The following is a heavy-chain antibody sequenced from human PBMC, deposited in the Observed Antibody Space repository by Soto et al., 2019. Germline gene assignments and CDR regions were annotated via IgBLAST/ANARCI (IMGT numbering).Heavy chain of an antibody. D-gene: IGHD1-1*01. V-gene: IGHV4-59*01. CDR3: ARDTTKYNYLDY. Sequence: LSLTCTVSGDSISTYYWHWIRQPPGKGPEWLGFVYYSGSTSYNPSLKRRLSISVDTSKNQFSLKLRSVTAADTAVYYCARDTTKYNYLDYWGHGTLVTVSS. CDR2: VYYSGST. J-gene: IGHJ4*01. CDR1: GDSISTYY.